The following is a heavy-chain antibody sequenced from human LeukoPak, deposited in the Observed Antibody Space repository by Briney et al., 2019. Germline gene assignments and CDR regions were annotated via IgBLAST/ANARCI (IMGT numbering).Heavy chain of an antibody. J-gene: IGHJ4*02. Sequence: GGSLRLSCAASGFTFSSYGMHWVRQAPGKGLEWVAVISYDGSNKYYADSVKGRFTISRDNSKNTLYLQMNSLRAEDTAVYYCAKAAVAGTGFDYWGQVTFVPVTS. CDR2: ISYDGSNK. CDR3: AKAAVAGTGFDY. CDR1: GFTFSSYG. D-gene: IGHD6-19*01. V-gene: IGHV3-30*18.